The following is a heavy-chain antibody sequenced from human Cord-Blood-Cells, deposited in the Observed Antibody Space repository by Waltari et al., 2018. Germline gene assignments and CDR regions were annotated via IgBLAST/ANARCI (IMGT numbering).Heavy chain of an antibody. CDR2: IYYSGST. J-gene: IGHJ5*02. V-gene: IGHV4-31*03. CDR3: ARGLSWNWFDP. CDR1: GGSISRGGYY. Sequence: QVQLQEPGPGLVKPSHTLSLHCTVSGGSISRGGYYWSWIRQHPGKGLEWIGYIYYSGSTYYNPSLKSRVTISVDTSKNQFSLKLSSVTAADTAVYYCARGLSWNWFDPWGQGTLVTVSS.